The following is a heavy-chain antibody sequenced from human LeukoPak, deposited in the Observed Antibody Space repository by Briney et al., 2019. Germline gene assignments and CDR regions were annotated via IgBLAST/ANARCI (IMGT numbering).Heavy chain of an antibody. Sequence: GGPLRLSCAGSGFTFSTYAFHWVHQAPGKGLEWVAIISYDGNNKSYVDSMKSRITISRDNSKNTLYLQMNSLRTDDPAVYYCARVETGTYYGAMDVWGQGTTVTVSS. CDR3: ARVETGTYYGAMDV. V-gene: IGHV3-30-3*01. D-gene: IGHD3-10*01. CDR1: GFTFSTYA. CDR2: ISYDGNNK. J-gene: IGHJ6*02.